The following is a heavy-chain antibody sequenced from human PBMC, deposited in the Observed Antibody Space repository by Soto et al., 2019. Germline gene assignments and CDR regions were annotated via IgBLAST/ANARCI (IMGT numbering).Heavy chain of an antibody. Sequence: GASVKVSCKASGYTFTSYDINWVRQATGQGLEWMGWMNPNSGNTGYAQKFQGRVTMTRNTSISTAYMELSSLRSEDTAMYYCARAHYDFWSGYYFNYYYYYMDVWGKGTTVTVSS. CDR3: ARAHYDFWSGYYFNYYYYYMDV. CDR1: GYTFTSYD. V-gene: IGHV1-8*01. J-gene: IGHJ6*03. D-gene: IGHD3-3*01. CDR2: MNPNSGNT.